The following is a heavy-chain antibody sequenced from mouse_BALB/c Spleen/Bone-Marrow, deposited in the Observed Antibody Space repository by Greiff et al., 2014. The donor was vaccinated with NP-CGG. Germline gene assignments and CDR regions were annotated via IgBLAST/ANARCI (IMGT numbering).Heavy chain of an antibody. D-gene: IGHD1-1*01. J-gene: IGHJ3*01. V-gene: IGHV3-2*02. Sequence: EVQLQQSGPGLVKPSQSLSLICTVTDYSITSDYAWNWIRQFPGNKLEWMGYISYSGNTRYNPSLKSRISISRDSSKNQFFLQLNSVTTEDTATYYCARTHYYGSSYPYWGQGTLVTVSA. CDR3: ARTHYYGSSYPY. CDR1: DYSITSDYA. CDR2: ISYSGNT.